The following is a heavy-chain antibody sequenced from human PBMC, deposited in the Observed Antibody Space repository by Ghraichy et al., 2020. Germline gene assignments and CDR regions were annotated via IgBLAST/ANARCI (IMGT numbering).Heavy chain of an antibody. D-gene: IGHD3-22*01. CDR2: ISYDGSNK. V-gene: IGHV3-30*18. CDR1: GFTFSSYG. J-gene: IGHJ4*02. CDR3: AKDRDDSSGYYGPVDN. Sequence: GGSLRLSCAASGFTFSSYGMHWVRQAPGKGLEWVALISYDGSNKYYADSVKGRFTISRDNSKNTLYLQMNSLRAEDTAVYYCAKDRDDSSGYYGPVDNWGQGTLVTVSS.